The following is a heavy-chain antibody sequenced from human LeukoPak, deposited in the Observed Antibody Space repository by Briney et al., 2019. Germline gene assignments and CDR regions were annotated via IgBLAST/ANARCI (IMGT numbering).Heavy chain of an antibody. CDR3: ARIMYNWFDP. J-gene: IGHJ5*02. CDR2: IYHSGST. Sequence: SETLSLTCAVSGYFISSGYYWGWIRQPPGKGLEWIGSIYHSGSTYYNPPLKSRVTISVDTSKNQFSLKLSSVTAADTAVYYCARIMYNWFDPWGQGTLVTVSS. CDR1: GYFISSGYY. D-gene: IGHD2-8*01. V-gene: IGHV4-38-2*01.